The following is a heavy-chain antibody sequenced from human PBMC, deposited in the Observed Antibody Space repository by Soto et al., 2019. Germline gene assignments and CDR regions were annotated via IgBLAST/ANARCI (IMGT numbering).Heavy chain of an antibody. CDR3: ARDSGYDLYFDY. D-gene: IGHD5-12*01. CDR1: GFTFSSYA. V-gene: IGHV3-30-3*01. Sequence: PGGSLRLSCAASGFTFSSYAMHWGRQAPGKGLEWVAVISYDGSNKYYADSVKGRFTISRDNSKNTLYLQMNSLRAEDTAVYYCARDSGYDLYFDYWGQGTLVTVSS. CDR2: ISYDGSNK. J-gene: IGHJ4*02.